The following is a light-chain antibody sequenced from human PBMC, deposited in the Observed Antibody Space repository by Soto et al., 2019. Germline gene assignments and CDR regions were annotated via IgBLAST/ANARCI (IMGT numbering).Light chain of an antibody. CDR2: DVS. Sequence: QSALTQPPSVPGSPGQSITISCTGSSSDVGGYDYVSWYQHHPGKAPKLMIHDVSNRPSGVSNRFSGSKSGNTASLTISGLQAEDEADYYCSSYTSSSTPNVFGTGTKVTVL. J-gene: IGLJ1*01. CDR1: SSDVGGYDY. CDR3: SSYTSSSTPNV. V-gene: IGLV2-14*03.